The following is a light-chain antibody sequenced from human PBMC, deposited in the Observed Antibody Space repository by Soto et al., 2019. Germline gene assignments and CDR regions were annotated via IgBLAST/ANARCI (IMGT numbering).Light chain of an antibody. CDR3: EKYDNLPVT. CDR1: QDISNY. J-gene: IGKJ3*01. CDR2: DAS. V-gene: IGKV1-33*01. Sequence: DIQMTKSPSSLSASVGDRVTITCQASQDISNYLNWYQQKPGKAPKLLIYDASNLETGVPSRSSGSGSGTDFTLTISRLLPEDIAKHNCEKYDNLPVTFGPGTKVDIK.